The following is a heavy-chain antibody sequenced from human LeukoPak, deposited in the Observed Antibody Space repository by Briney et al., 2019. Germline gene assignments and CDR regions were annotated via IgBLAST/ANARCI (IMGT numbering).Heavy chain of an antibody. D-gene: IGHD3-22*01. CDR1: GFASISYE. CDR2: ISSSGSTI. CDR3: SGGWAYYDRGAY. J-gene: IGHJ4*02. Sequence: PGGSLRLSCAASGFASISYEMNWVRQAPGKGLEWVSYISSSGSTIYYADSVKGRFTISRDNAKNSLYLQMSSLRAEDTAVYYCSGGWAYYDRGAYWGQGTLVTVSS. V-gene: IGHV3-48*03.